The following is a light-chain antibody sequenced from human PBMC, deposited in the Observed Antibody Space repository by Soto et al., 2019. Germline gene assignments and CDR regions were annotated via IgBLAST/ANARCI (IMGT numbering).Light chain of an antibody. CDR3: CSYAGSYTYV. CDR2: DVS. CDR1: SSDVGGYNY. V-gene: IGLV2-11*01. Sequence: QSALTQPRSVSGSPGQAVTISCTGTSSDVGGYNYVSWYQQHPGKAPKLMIYDVSKRPSGVPDRFSGSKSGNKASLTISGLQAEDEADYYCCSYAGSYTYVFATGTKVTVL. J-gene: IGLJ1*01.